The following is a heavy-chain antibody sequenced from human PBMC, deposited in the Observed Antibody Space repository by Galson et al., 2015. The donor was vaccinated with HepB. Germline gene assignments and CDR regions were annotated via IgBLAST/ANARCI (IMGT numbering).Heavy chain of an antibody. CDR2: IKSKTDGATT. V-gene: IGHV3-15*01. CDR3: TTDVYFSSYWSWLDP. Sequence: SLRLSCAASGFTFNNAWMNWVRQAPGKGLEWVGRIKSKTDGATTEYAAHVKGRFTITRDDSRNTLYLQMNSLRTDDTSVYYCTTDVYFSSYWSWLDPWGQGTLVTVSS. CDR1: GFTFNNAW. J-gene: IGHJ5*02. D-gene: IGHD2-2*01.